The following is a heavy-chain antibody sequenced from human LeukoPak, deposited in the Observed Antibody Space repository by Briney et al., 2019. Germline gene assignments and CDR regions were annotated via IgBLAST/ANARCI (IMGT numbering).Heavy chain of an antibody. CDR2: INHSGST. Sequence: PSETLSFTXAVYGGSFSGYYWSRIRQPPGKGLEWIGEINHSGSTNYNPSLKSRVTISVDTSKNQFSLKLSSVTAADTTVYYCAASRYDYGDYVPLVYWGQGTLVTVSS. CDR1: GGSFSGYY. CDR3: AASRYDYGDYVPLVY. V-gene: IGHV4-34*01. J-gene: IGHJ4*02. D-gene: IGHD4-17*01.